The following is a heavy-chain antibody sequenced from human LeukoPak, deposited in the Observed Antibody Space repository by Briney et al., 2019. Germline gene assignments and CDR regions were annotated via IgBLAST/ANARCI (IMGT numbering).Heavy chain of an antibody. D-gene: IGHD2-15*01. V-gene: IGHV1-69*13. CDR2: IIPIFGTA. Sequence: SVKVSCKASGYTFTSYGISWVRQAPGQGLEWMGGIIPIFGTANYAQKFQGRVTITADESTSTAYMELSSLRSEDTAVYYCARGSGLDIYYYYYGMDVWGQGTTVTVSS. J-gene: IGHJ6*02. CDR3: ARGSGLDIYYYYYGMDV. CDR1: GYTFTSYG.